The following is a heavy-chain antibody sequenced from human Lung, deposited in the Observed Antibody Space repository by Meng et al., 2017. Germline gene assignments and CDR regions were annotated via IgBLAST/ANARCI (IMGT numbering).Heavy chain of an antibody. V-gene: IGHV3-15*01. Sequence: VRMLGLGGGLPKTGGRFPLSSVASGFRFTDGWMSGVRQAPGKGLGWVGRIKSNSDGGTTDYAAPVKGRFTISRDDSKNTLYLQMNSLITEDTAVYFCATGAAAADHWGQGTLVTVSS. CDR3: ATGAAAADH. J-gene: IGHJ4*02. CDR1: GFRFTDGW. D-gene: IGHD6-13*01. CDR2: IKSNSDGGTT.